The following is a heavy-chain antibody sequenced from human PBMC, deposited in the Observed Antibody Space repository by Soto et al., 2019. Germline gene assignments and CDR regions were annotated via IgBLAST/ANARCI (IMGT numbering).Heavy chain of an antibody. J-gene: IGHJ5*02. D-gene: IGHD2-15*01. CDR3: AREYCSGGSCYRGGFDP. V-gene: IGHV1-69*13. CDR2: IIPIFGTA. CDR1: GGTFSSYA. Sequence: SVKVSCKASGGTFSSYAISWVRQAPGQGLEWMGGIIPIFGTANYAQKFQGRVMITADESTSTAYMELSSLRSEDTAVYYCAREYCSGGSCYRGGFDPWGQGTLVTVSS.